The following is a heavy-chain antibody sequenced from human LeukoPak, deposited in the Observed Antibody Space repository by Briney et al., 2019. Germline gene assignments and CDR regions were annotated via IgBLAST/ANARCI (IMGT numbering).Heavy chain of an antibody. Sequence: ASVKVSCKASGYTFTNYGISWVRQAPGQGLEWMGWISAYSGYTHYAQKIQGRVTVTTEASTSTAYMELRSLTSYDTAVYYCARGSYGDYEGYWGQGTLVTVSS. V-gene: IGHV1-18*01. CDR1: GYTFTNYG. CDR3: ARGSYGDYEGY. J-gene: IGHJ4*02. D-gene: IGHD4-17*01. CDR2: ISAYSGYT.